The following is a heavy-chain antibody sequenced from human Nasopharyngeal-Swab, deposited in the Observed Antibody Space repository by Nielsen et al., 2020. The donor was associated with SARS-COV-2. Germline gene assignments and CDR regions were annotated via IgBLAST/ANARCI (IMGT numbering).Heavy chain of an antibody. J-gene: IGHJ2*01. V-gene: IGHV3-66*01. D-gene: IGHD2-2*01. CDR3: ARGRYSSSWYLDL. Sequence: GESLKISCAASGFTFSSYWMSWVRQAPGKGLEWVSLIYSGGATYYADSVKGRFTISRDNSKNTLFLQMHSLRADDTAVYYCARGRYSSSWYLDLWGRGTLLTVSS. CDR1: GFTFSSYW. CDR2: IYSGGAT.